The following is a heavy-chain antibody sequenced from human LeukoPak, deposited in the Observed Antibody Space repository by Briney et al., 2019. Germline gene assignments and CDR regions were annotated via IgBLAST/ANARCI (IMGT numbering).Heavy chain of an antibody. CDR1: GGSISSYY. CDR2: IYYSGST. J-gene: IGHJ3*02. V-gene: IGHV4-59*01. CDR3: ARAGYCSSTSCHGYAFDI. D-gene: IGHD2-2*01. Sequence: PSETLSLTCTVSGGSISSYYWSWIRQPPGKGLEWIGYIYYSGSTNYNPSLKSRVTISVDTSKNQFSLKLSSVTAADTAVYYCARAGYCSSTSCHGYAFDIWGQGTMVTVSS.